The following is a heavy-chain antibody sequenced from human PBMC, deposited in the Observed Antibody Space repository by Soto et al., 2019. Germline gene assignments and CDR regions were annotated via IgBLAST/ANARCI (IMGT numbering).Heavy chain of an antibody. Sequence: EVQLLESGGGLVQPGGSLRLSCAASGFTFSSDAMSWVRQAPGKGLEWVSGISGSGGSTNYADSVKGRFTISRDNSKNTVYLQMNSLRAEDTAVYYCAKKSSLYSDFDHWGQGTLVTVSS. CDR3: AKKSSLYSDFDH. V-gene: IGHV3-23*01. J-gene: IGHJ4*02. CDR1: GFTFSSDA. CDR2: ISGSGGST. D-gene: IGHD1-26*01.